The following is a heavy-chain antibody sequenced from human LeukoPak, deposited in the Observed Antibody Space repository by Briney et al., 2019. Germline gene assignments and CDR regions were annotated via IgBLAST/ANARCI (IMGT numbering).Heavy chain of an antibody. CDR1: GGSISSYY. V-gene: IGHV4-59*01. Sequence: SETLSLTCTVSGGSISSYYWSWIRQPPGKGLEWIGYIYYSGSTNYNPSLKSRVTISVDTSKNQFSLKLSSVTAADTAVYYCAREPSPDYYGPGSYSEGWFDPWGQGTLVTVSS. D-gene: IGHD3-10*01. CDR3: AREPSPDYYGPGSYSEGWFDP. CDR2: IYYSGST. J-gene: IGHJ5*02.